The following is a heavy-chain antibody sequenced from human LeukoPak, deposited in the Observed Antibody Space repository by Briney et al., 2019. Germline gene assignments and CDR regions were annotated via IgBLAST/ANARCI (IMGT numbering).Heavy chain of an antibody. V-gene: IGHV4-39*07. CDR1: GDSISSSSSY. CDR2: IYYSGST. Sequence: PSETLSLTCSVSGDSISSSSSYWGWIRQPPGKGLEWIGSIYYSGSTYYNPSLKSRVTISVDTSKNQFSLKLGSVTAADTAVYYCARCPTYLLGVFDYWGQGTLVTVSS. CDR3: ARCPTYLLGVFDY. D-gene: IGHD3-3*02. J-gene: IGHJ4*02.